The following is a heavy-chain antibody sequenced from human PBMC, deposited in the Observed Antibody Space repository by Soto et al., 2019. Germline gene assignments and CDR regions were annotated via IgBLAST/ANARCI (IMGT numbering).Heavy chain of an antibody. D-gene: IGHD3-22*01. CDR2: RYYGQSA. CDR3: ALRSMAVVPEY. Sequence: QVQLQESGPGLVKPSETLSLTCAVSGDSISSYYCMWIRQPPGKGLESIGYRYYGQSANYNPSLKSRVTLSVDTSTNQCSLTLSSMTAADTAVYYCALRSMAVVPEYWGQGTLVTVSS. J-gene: IGHJ4*02. CDR1: GDSISSYY. V-gene: IGHV4-59*01.